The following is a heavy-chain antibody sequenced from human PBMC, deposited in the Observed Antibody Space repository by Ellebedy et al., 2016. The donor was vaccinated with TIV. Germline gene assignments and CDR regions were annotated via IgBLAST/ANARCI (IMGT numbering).Heavy chain of an antibody. V-gene: IGHV3-48*01. Sequence: GESLKISCTDSGFTFSTYSMNCVRQAPGKGLEWGSYISGSGNTKYYTDSVKGRFTSSRDKAKNSLYLHMNSLRAEDTAVYYCARVRSVYYYMDVWGKGTTVTVSS. D-gene: IGHD2-8*01. CDR3: ARVRSVYYYMDV. J-gene: IGHJ6*03. CDR1: GFTFSTYS. CDR2: ISGSGNTK.